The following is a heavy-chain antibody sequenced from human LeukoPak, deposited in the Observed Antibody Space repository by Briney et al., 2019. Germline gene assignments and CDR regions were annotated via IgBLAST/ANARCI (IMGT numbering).Heavy chain of an antibody. CDR2: IWYDGSNK. J-gene: IGHJ4*02. CDR3: AKDRDSDHGDYFGFFDY. D-gene: IGHD4-17*01. CDR1: GFTFSSYG. Sequence: GRXXRLSCAASGFTFSSYGMHWVRQAPGKGLEWVAVIWYDGSNKYYADSVKGRFTISRDNSKNTLYLQMNSLRAEDTAVYYCAKDRDSDHGDYFGFFDYWGQGTLVTVSS. V-gene: IGHV3-33*06.